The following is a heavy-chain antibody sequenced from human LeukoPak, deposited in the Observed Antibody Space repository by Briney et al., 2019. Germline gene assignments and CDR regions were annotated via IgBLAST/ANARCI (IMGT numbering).Heavy chain of an antibody. D-gene: IGHD1-26*01. Sequence: GGSLRLSCAASGFTFSSYSMNWVRQAPGKGLEWVSSISSSSSYIYYADSVKGRFSISRDNAKNSLYLQMSSLRDEDTAVYYCARDDRRKSGSPRWFDPWGQGTLVTVSS. CDR3: ARDDRRKSGSPRWFDP. CDR2: ISSSSSYI. V-gene: IGHV3-21*01. J-gene: IGHJ5*02. CDR1: GFTFSSYS.